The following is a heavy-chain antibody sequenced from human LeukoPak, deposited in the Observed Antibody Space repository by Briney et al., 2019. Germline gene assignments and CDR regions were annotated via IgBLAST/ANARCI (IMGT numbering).Heavy chain of an antibody. V-gene: IGHV3-48*01. D-gene: IGHD3-16*01. CDR2: ISSGSNDI. Sequence: GGSLRLSCAASGFTFSSYSMMWVRQAPGKGLEWLSYISSGSNDIYYADSVEGRFSISRDNAKNSLYLQMISLRAEDTAMYYCARLLGESTIYDLWGQGTLVTVSS. J-gene: IGHJ5*02. CDR1: GFTFSSYS. CDR3: ARLLGESTIYDL.